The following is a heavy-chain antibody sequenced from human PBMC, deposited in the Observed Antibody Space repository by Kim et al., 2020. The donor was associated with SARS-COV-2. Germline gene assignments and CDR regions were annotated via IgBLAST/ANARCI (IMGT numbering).Heavy chain of an antibody. J-gene: IGHJ4*02. CDR1: GFTFSSYS. D-gene: IGHD3-3*01. V-gene: IGHV3-21*01. CDR3: ACAGTHDVWSGYPVDY. CDR2: ISSSSSYI. Sequence: GGSLRLSCAASGFTFSSYSMNWVRQAPGKGLEWVSSISSSSSYIYYADSVKGRFTISRDNAKNSLYLQMNSLRAEDTAVYYCACAGTHDVWSGYPVDYWGQGTLVTVSS.